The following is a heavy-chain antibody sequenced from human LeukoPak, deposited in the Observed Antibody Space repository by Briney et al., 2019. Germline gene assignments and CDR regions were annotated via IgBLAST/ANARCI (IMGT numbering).Heavy chain of an antibody. Sequence: PGGSLRLSCAASGFSFSSYSMNWVRQAPAKGLERVSSISSSSSYIYYADSVKGRFTISRDNAKNSLYLQMNSLRAEDTAVYYCARDSDCSSTSCYLGVFDYWGQGTLVTVSS. CDR1: GFSFSSYS. J-gene: IGHJ4*02. CDR3: ARDSDCSSTSCYLGVFDY. CDR2: ISSSSSYI. D-gene: IGHD2-2*01. V-gene: IGHV3-21*01.